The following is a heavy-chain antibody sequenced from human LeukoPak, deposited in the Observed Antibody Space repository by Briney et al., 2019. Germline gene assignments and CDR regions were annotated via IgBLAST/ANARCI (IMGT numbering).Heavy chain of an antibody. CDR1: GFTFDDYT. CDR3: AKETTMIVGGQYFDS. D-gene: IGHD3-22*01. Sequence: GGSLRLSCAVSGFTFDDYTMHWVRQGPGKGLECVSLITWNGGSTYYADSVKGRFTISRDNNNNSLYLQMNSLKTEDTALYYCAKETTMIVGGQYFDSWGQGSLVTVSS. CDR2: ITWNGGST. V-gene: IGHV3-43*01. J-gene: IGHJ4*02.